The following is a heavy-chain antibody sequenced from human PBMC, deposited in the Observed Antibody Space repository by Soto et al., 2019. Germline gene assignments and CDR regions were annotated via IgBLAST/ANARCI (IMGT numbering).Heavy chain of an antibody. CDR2: ISYDGSNK. CDR1: GFTFSSYA. D-gene: IGHD6-13*01. J-gene: IGHJ4*02. Sequence: GGSLRLSCAASGFTFSSYAMHWVRQAPGKGLEWVAVISYDGSNKYYADSVKGRFTISRDNSKNTLYLQMNSLRAEDTAVYYCARDQEYSSSWSHYYYWGQGTLVTVSS. CDR3: ARDQEYSSSWSHYYY. V-gene: IGHV3-30-3*01.